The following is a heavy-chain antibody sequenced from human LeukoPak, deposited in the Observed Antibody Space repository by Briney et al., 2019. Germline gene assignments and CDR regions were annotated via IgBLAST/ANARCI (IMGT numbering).Heavy chain of an antibody. CDR1: GFVVASDF. CDR2: IFTGSLDGRT. CDR3: ATRGA. J-gene: IGHJ5*02. V-gene: IGHV3-53*01. Sequence: PGGSLRLSCAASGFVVASDFMTWVRQAPGKGLEWLSIIFTGSLDGRTAHADSVKGRFTISRDNSANTLYLQMDSLRTEDAATYYCATRGAWGPGTLVTVSS.